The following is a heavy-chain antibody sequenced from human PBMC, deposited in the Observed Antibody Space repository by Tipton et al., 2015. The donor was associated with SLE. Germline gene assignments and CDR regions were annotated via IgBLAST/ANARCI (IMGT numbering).Heavy chain of an antibody. CDR1: GFTFSNAW. CDR2: IKSKTDGGTT. V-gene: IGHV3-15*01. D-gene: IGHD3-10*01. CDR3: TTDHYYGSGSYSTFDY. J-gene: IGHJ4*02. Sequence: EASGFTFSNAWMSWVRQAPGKGLEWVGRIKSKTDGGTTDYAAPVKGRFTISRDDSKNTLYLQMNSLKTEDTAVYYCTTDHYYGSGSYSTFDYWGQGTLVTVSS.